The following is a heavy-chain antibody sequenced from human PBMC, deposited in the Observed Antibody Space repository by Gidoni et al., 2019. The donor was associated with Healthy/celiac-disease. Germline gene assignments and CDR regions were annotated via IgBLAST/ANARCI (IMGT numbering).Heavy chain of an antibody. V-gene: IGHV3-23*01. CDR2: ISGSGGST. D-gene: IGHD1-26*01. J-gene: IGHJ4*02. CDR3: AKDFGEWELRFSDY. CDR1: GFPFSSYA. Sequence: EVQLLASGGGLVQPGGSLRLSCAASGFPFSSYAMSWVRQAPGKGLEWFSAISGSGGSTYYADSVKGRFTISRDNSKNTLYLQMNSLRAEDTAVYYCAKDFGEWELRFSDYWGQGTLVTVSS.